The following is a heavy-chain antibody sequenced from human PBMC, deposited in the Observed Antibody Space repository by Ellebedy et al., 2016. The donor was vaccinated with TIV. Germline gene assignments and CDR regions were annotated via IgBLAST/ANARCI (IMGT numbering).Heavy chain of an antibody. Sequence: GESLKISXAASGFTFSSYAMSWVRQAPGKGLEWVSAISGSGGSTYYADSVKGRFTISRDNAKNSLYLQMNSRRAEDTAVYYCARDIVVVPAAIVSWIDYYYGMDVWGQGTTVTVSS. J-gene: IGHJ6*02. CDR3: ARDIVVVPAAIVSWIDYYYGMDV. CDR1: GFTFSSYA. V-gene: IGHV3-23*01. CDR2: ISGSGGST. D-gene: IGHD2-2*01.